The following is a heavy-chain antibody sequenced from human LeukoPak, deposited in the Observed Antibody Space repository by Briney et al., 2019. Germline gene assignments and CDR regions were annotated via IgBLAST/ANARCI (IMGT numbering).Heavy chain of an antibody. CDR1: GGSISSYY. Sequence: SETLSLTCTVSGGSISSYYWSWIRQPPGKGLEWIGYIYYSGSTNYNPSLKSRVTISVDTSKNQFSLKLSSVTAADTAVYYCARSEGLLPPYFDYWGQGTLVTVSS. CDR3: ARSEGLLPPYFDY. CDR2: IYYSGST. D-gene: IGHD3-3*01. V-gene: IGHV4-59*01. J-gene: IGHJ4*02.